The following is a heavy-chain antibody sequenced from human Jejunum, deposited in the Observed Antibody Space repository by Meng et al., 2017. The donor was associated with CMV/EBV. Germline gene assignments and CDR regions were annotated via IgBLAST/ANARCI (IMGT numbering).Heavy chain of an antibody. CDR3: AKGYGNSFEY. V-gene: IGHV4-4*07. J-gene: IGHJ4*02. Sequence: QVPLQESGPGVVKPSETLSLACTVSGGSFTTYDWSWIRQRAGKGLEWIGRIITSGSTNYNPSLRSRVIMSVDTSKNQFFLKLRSVTAADTAVYFCAKGYGNSFEYWGQGSLVTVSS. D-gene: IGHD3-16*01. CDR2: IITSGST. CDR1: GGSFTTYD.